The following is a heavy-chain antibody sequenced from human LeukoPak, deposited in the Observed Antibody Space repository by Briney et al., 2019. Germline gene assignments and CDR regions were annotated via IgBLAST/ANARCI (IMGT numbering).Heavy chain of an antibody. CDR3: ARDTGLNYYYGMDV. CDR2: IYYSGST. V-gene: IGHV4-31*03. J-gene: IGHJ6*02. CDR1: GGSISSGGYY. D-gene: IGHD3-22*01. Sequence: SETLSLTCTVSGGSISSGGYYWSWIRQHPGKGLEWIGYIYYSGSTYYNPSLKSRVTISVDTSKNQFSLKLGSVTAADTAVYYCARDTGLNYYYGMDVWGQGTTVTVSS.